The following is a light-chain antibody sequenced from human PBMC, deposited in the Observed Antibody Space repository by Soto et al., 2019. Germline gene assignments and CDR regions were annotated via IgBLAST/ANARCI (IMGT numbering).Light chain of an antibody. CDR3: QQYNNWPSYT. J-gene: IGKJ2*01. Sequence: EIVMTQSPATLSVSPGERATLSCRASQSVSSNLAWYQHKPGQAPRLLIYGASTRATGIPARFSGSGSGTEFTLTITSLQSEDFAVYYCQQYNNWPSYTFGQGTKLEIK. CDR1: QSVSSN. CDR2: GAS. V-gene: IGKV3-15*01.